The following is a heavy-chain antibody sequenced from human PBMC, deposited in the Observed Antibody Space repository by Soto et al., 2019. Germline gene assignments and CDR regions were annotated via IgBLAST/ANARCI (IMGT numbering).Heavy chain of an antibody. J-gene: IGHJ4*02. CDR3: ARAGYCGPGCYYYFDY. CDR1: GFTFGSYW. CDR2: IKPDGSAT. D-gene: IGHD2-21*02. Sequence: VGSLRLSCAVSGFTFGSYWMNWVRLIPGKGLEWVAYIKPDGSATYYVDSVKGRFTISRDNAKNSLYLQMNSLRVEDTSVYYCARAGYCGPGCYYYFDYWGQGTLVTVSS. V-gene: IGHV3-7*01.